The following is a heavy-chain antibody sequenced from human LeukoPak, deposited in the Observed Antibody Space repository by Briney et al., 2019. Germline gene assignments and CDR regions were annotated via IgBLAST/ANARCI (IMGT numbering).Heavy chain of an antibody. CDR3: ASVYYYDSSGYFKDAFDI. J-gene: IGHJ3*02. CDR2: IYHSGST. Sequence: SETLSLTCTVSGGSISSGGYYWSWIRQPPGKGLEWIGYIYHSGSTYYNPSLKSRVTISVDRSKNQFSLKLSSVTAADTAVYYCASVYYYDSSGYFKDAFDIWGQGTMVTVSS. V-gene: IGHV4-30-2*01. CDR1: GGSISSGGYY. D-gene: IGHD3-22*01.